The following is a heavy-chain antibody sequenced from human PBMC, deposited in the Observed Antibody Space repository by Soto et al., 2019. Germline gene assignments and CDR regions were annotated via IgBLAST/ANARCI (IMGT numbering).Heavy chain of an antibody. J-gene: IGHJ4*02. D-gene: IGHD3-22*01. Sequence: QVQLVESGGGVVQPGRSLRLSCAASGFTFSSYAMHWVRQAPGKGLEWVAVISYDGSNKYYADSVKGRFTISRDNSKNPLYLQMSSLRVEDTAVYYCARSGDYYDSSGYKRGYFDYWGRGTLVTVSS. CDR2: ISYDGSNK. CDR1: GFTFSSYA. CDR3: ARSGDYYDSSGYKRGYFDY. V-gene: IGHV3-30-3*01.